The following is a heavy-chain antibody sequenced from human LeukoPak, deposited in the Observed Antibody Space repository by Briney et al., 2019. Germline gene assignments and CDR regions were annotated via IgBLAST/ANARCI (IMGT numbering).Heavy chain of an antibody. CDR1: GFTFSSYW. Sequence: GGSLRLSCAASGFTFSSYWMSWVRQAPGKGLEWVANIKQDGSEKYYVDSVKGRFTISRDNAKNSLYLQMNSLRAEDTAVYYCARERGSVVVAAYAADYWGQGTLVTVSS. J-gene: IGHJ4*02. CDR2: IKQDGSEK. V-gene: IGHV3-7*01. D-gene: IGHD2-15*01. CDR3: ARERGSVVVAAYAADY.